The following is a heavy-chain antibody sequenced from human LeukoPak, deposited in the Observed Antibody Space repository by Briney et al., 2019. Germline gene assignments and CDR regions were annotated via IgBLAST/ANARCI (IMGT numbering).Heavy chain of an antibody. CDR2: IIPMFGTP. V-gene: IGHV1-69*05. J-gene: IGHJ4*02. CDR3: ARATGDRILTGYGSFDH. CDR1: GGTFSSSG. D-gene: IGHD3-9*01. Sequence: ASVKVSCKVSGGTFSSSGISWVRQAPGQGLEWMGGIIPMFGTPNYAQKLQGRVTITTHESTSTVYMELTSLGSEDTAEYFCARATGDRILTGYGSFDHWGQGTLVTVSS.